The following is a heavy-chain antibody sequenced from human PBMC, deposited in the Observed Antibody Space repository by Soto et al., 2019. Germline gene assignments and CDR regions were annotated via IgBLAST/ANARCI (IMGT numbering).Heavy chain of an antibody. CDR1: GFTFSSYA. V-gene: IGHV3-23*01. J-gene: IGHJ4*02. D-gene: IGHD6-19*01. CDR3: ARGGGIAVAVAFDY. Sequence: GGSLRLSCAASGFTFSSYAMSWVRQAPGKGLEWVSAISGSGGSTYYADSVKGRFTISRDNSKNTLYLQMNSLSAEDTAVYYCARGGGIAVAVAFDYWGQGTLVTVSS. CDR2: ISGSGGST.